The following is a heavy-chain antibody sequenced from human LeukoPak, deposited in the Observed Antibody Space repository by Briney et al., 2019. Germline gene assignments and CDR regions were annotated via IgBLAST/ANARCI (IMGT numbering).Heavy chain of an antibody. CDR2: INTDGTHT. CDR3: ARVEVGPTYFYL. D-gene: IGHD1-26*01. CDR1: GFTFRYYW. J-gene: IGHJ5*02. V-gene: IGHV3-74*01. Sequence: GECLILSCSASGFTFRYYWIQSGRQIPGKGLVLLSRINTDGTHTNYADSVKARLTTSRDHAKNTVHLQINSLTAEDTAVYYCARVEVGPTYFYLCGQGTLVTVSS.